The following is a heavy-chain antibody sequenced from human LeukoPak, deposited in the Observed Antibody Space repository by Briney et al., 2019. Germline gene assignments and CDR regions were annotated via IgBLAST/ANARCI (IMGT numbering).Heavy chain of an antibody. Sequence: GGSLRLSCAASGFPFSTCAMSWVRQAPGKGLEWVSVISGSGGDTYYADSVKGRFTISGDNSKNTVYLQMNSLRAEDTAVYYCAKRGYTYDFDYWGQGTLVTVSS. V-gene: IGHV3-23*01. J-gene: IGHJ4*02. CDR2: ISGSGGDT. CDR3: AKRGYTYDFDY. D-gene: IGHD5-18*01. CDR1: GFPFSTCA.